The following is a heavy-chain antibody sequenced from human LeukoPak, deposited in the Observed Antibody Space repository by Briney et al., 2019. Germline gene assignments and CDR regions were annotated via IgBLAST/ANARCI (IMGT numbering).Heavy chain of an antibody. Sequence: GGSLRLSCAASGFTVSTNYMSWVRQAPGKGLEWVSVIYSGGTTFYADSVKGRFTISRDNSKNTVYLQMNSLKASDTAMYYCARHDTLADPFDKWGQGTLVTVSS. CDR3: ARHDTLADPFDK. CDR2: IYSGGTT. D-gene: IGHD2/OR15-2a*01. CDR1: GFTVSTNY. V-gene: IGHV3-66*04. J-gene: IGHJ4*02.